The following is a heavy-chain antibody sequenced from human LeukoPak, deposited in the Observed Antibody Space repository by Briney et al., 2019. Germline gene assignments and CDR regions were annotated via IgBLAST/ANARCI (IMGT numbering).Heavy chain of an antibody. CDR1: GYTFTSYY. Sequence: ASVKVSCKASGYTFTSYYMHWVRQAPGQGLEWMGIINPSGGSTSYAQKFQGRVTMTRDTSTSTVYMELSSLRSEDTAVYYCAKDRGGTGDFDYWGLGTLVTVSS. CDR3: AKDRGGTGDFDY. J-gene: IGHJ4*02. V-gene: IGHV1-46*01. CDR2: INPSGGST. D-gene: IGHD1-1*01.